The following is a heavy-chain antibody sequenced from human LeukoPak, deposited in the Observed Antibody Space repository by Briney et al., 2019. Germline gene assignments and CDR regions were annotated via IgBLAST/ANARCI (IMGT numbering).Heavy chain of an antibody. CDR1: GGTFSSHS. Sequence: GASVKVSCKASGGTFSSHSFNWVRQAPGQGLEWMGGIIPMSSTTKYAQNFQGRVTITADESTSTAFMELSSLRPEDTAVYCCARPRTYYDSWSGYPPFDYWGQGTLVTVSS. J-gene: IGHJ4*02. D-gene: IGHD3-3*01. V-gene: IGHV1-69*13. CDR3: ARPRTYYDSWSGYPPFDY. CDR2: IIPMSSTT.